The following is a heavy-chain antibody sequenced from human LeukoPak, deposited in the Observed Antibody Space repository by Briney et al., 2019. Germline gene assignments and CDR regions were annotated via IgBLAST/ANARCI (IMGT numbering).Heavy chain of an antibody. CDR2: IYNSGST. V-gene: IGHV4-59*01. CDR3: VRDRELNY. D-gene: IGHD3-10*01. CDR1: GGSISIYY. J-gene: IGHJ4*02. Sequence: PSETLSLTCTVSGGSISIYYWSWVRQPPGKGLEWIGYIYNSGSTNYNPSLKSRVTISVDTSKSQFSLNLDSVTAADTAVYYCVRDRELNYWGQGTLVTVSS.